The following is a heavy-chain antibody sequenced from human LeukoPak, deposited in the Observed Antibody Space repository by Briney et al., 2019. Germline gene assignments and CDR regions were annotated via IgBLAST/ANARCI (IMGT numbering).Heavy chain of an antibody. D-gene: IGHD6-13*01. Sequence: SETLSLTCTVSGGSISSGGYYWSWIRQHPGKGLEWIGEINHSGSTNYNPSLKSRVTISVDTSKNQFSLKLSSVTAADTAVYYCARGLIAAAGTLVYWGQGTLVTVSS. CDR3: ARGLIAAAGTLVY. CDR1: GGSISSGGYY. J-gene: IGHJ4*02. V-gene: IGHV4-31*03. CDR2: INHSGST.